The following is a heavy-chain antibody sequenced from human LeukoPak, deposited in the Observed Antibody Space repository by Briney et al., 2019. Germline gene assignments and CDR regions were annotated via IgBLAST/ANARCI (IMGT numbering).Heavy chain of an antibody. J-gene: IGHJ3*02. CDR1: GFTFSSYG. D-gene: IGHD2-15*01. CDR3: ARARYCSGGSCYSAAYDAFDI. CDR2: ISYDGSNK. V-gene: IGHV3-30*03. Sequence: PGGSLRLSCAASGFTFSSYGMHWVRQAPGKGLEWVAVISYDGSNKYYADSVKGRFTISRDNSKNSLYLQMNSLRAEDTAVYYCARARYCSGGSCYSAAYDAFDIWGQGTMVTVSS.